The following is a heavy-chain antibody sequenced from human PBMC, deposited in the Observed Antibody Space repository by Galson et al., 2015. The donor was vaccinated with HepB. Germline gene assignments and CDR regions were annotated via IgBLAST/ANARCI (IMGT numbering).Heavy chain of an antibody. D-gene: IGHD5-12*01. J-gene: IGHJ4*02. CDR1: GDSVSNNSAS. CDR2: TYYKSKWYN. V-gene: IGHV6-1*01. Sequence: CAISGDSVSNNSASWNWIRQSPSRGLEWLGRTYYKSKWYNDYTLSVRSRINIIPDTSKNQFSLQLNSVTPEDTAVYYCARVEGDPYSAYDGDKYFDHWGQGTLVTVSS. CDR3: ARVEGDPYSAYDGDKYFDH.